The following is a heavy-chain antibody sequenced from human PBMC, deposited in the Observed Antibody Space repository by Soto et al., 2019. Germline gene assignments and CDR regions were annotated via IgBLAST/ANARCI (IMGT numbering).Heavy chain of an antibody. Sequence: QVQLVESGGGVVQPGRSLRLSCAASGFIFSNYGMHWVRQAPGKGLEWVAIMANDGSNKNYADSVKGRFNISRDNSKNTRNLQVNSLIPEDTSILYWAKPEGTGVTKVTSFQYWGWGTLVTVTS. J-gene: IGHJ4*02. CDR3: AKPEGTGVTKVTSFQY. CDR1: GFIFSNYG. D-gene: IGHD4-4*01. CDR2: MANDGSNK. V-gene: IGHV3-30*18.